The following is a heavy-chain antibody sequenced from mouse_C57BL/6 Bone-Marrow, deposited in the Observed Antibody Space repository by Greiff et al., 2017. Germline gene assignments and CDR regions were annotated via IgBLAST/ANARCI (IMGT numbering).Heavy chain of an antibody. Sequence: VQLQQSGPGLVQPSQSLSITCTVSGFSLTSYGVHWVRQSPGKGLEWLGVIWSGGSTDYNAAFISRLSISKDNSKSQVFFKMNSLQADDTAIYYCARNLDYDDAMDYWGKGTSVTVSS. D-gene: IGHD2-4*01. CDR3: ARNLDYDDAMDY. CDR2: IWSGGST. V-gene: IGHV2-2*01. CDR1: GFSLTSYG. J-gene: IGHJ4*01.